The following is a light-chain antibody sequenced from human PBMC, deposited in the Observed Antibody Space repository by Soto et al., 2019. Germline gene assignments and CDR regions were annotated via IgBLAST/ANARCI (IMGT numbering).Light chain of an antibody. Sequence: EIVLTQSPATLSLSPGERATLSCRASQRVSSYLAWYQQKPGQAPRLLIYDASNRATGIPDRYSGSGSGTDFTLSINSLEPEDFAVYYCQQRSTRYTFGQGTKLELK. CDR3: QQRSTRYT. CDR2: DAS. CDR1: QRVSSY. J-gene: IGKJ2*01. V-gene: IGKV3-11*01.